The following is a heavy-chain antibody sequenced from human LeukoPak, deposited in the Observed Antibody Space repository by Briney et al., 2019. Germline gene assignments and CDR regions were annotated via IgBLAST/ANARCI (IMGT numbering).Heavy chain of an antibody. J-gene: IGHJ5*02. D-gene: IGHD2-2*01. CDR2: INWNGGST. CDR1: GFTFDDYG. CDR3: RVVPAAMSGS. Sequence: GGSLRLSCAASGFTFDDYGMSWVRQAPGKGLEWISGINWNGGSTGYADSVKGRFTISRDNSKNTLYLQMNSLRAEDTAVYYCRVVPAAMSGSWGQGTLVTVSS. V-gene: IGHV3-20*04.